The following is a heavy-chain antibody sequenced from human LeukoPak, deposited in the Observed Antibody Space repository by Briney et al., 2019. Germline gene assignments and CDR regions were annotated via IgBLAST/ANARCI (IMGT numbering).Heavy chain of an antibody. CDR1: GFNFNNYD. D-gene: IGHD6-13*01. CDR3: ARAWGGGRRSWGALDF. V-gene: IGHV3-13*01. Sequence: GGSLRLSCAASGFNFNNYDFHWVRQVAGKRLEWVAGIGTVADTFYPDSVMGRFTISRENAKNSFYLQMNSLRDGDTAVYYCARAWGGGRRSWGALDFWGQGILVTVSS. CDR2: IGTVADT. J-gene: IGHJ4*02.